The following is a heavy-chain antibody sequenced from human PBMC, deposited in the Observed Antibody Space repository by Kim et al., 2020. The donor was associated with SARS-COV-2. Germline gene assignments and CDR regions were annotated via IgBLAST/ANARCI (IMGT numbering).Heavy chain of an antibody. D-gene: IGHD3-10*01. CDR3: ARRSGYYGSGDY. J-gene: IGHJ4*02. Sequence: YADSVKGRFTISRDNAKNSLYLQMNSLRDEDTAVYYCARRSGYYGSGDYWGQGTLVTVSS. V-gene: IGHV3-48*02.